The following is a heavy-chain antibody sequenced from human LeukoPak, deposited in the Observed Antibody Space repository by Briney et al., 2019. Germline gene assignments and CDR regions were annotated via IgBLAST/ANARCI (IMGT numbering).Heavy chain of an antibody. D-gene: IGHD3-3*01. Sequence: SETLSLTCAVYGGSFSGYYWSWIRQPPGKGLEWIGEINHSGSTNYNPSLKSRVTISVDTSKNQLSLKLRCLTAADTAVYYCARVWGFWSGYHFAYWGQGTLVTVSS. CDR3: ARVWGFWSGYHFAY. V-gene: IGHV4-34*01. CDR1: GGSFSGYY. CDR2: INHSGST. J-gene: IGHJ4*02.